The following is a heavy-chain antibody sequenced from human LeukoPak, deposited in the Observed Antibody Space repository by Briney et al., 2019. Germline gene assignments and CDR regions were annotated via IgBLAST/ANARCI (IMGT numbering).Heavy chain of an antibody. CDR1: GYTFSSYY. V-gene: IGHV1-46*01. CDR2: INPSGGST. D-gene: IGHD3-10*01. Sequence: ASVKVSCKASGYTFSSYYMHWVRQAPGQGLEWMGIINPSGGSTTFAQKFQGRLTMTRNTSTSTVYMELSSLRSEDTAVYYCARGRRAVRGVIPFNYGMDVWGLGTTVTVSS. CDR3: ARGRRAVRGVIPFNYGMDV. J-gene: IGHJ6*02.